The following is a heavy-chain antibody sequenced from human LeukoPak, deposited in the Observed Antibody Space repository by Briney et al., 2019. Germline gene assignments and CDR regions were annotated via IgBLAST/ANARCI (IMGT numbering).Heavy chain of an antibody. D-gene: IGHD6-19*01. CDR1: GYTLTELS. Sequence: ASVNVSCKVSGYTLTELSMHCVRQAPGKGREWMGGFDPEDGETIYAQKFQGRVTMTEDTYTDKAYMELSSLRSGDTAVYYCATLKSSGGSFDYWGQGTLVTVSS. CDR2: FDPEDGET. J-gene: IGHJ4*02. V-gene: IGHV1-24*01. CDR3: ATLKSSGGSFDY.